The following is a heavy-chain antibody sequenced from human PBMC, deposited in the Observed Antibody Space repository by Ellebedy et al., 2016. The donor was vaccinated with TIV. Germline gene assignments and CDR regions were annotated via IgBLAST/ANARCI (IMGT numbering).Heavy chain of an antibody. CDR2: IYRSGST. J-gene: IGHJ3*02. D-gene: IGHD4-17*01. CDR1: GGSISSSHW. CDR3: ARDAVPYGDSTGYALDAFDI. V-gene: IGHV4-4*02. Sequence: SETLSLXXAVSGGSISSSHWWSWVRQPPGKGLEWIGEIYRSGSTHYNPSLKSRVTISADKSKNQFSLKLNSVTAADTAVYYCARDAVPYGDSTGYALDAFDIWGQGTLVTVSS.